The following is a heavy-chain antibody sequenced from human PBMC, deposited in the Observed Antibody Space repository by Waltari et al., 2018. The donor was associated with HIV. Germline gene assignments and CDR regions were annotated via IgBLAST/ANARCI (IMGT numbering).Heavy chain of an antibody. J-gene: IGHJ2*01. CDR1: GGSFSPYS. V-gene: IGHV4-34*02. D-gene: IGHD4-17*01. Sequence: QVALQQGGAGLLKPSETLSLSCAVSGGSFSPYSWCWIRQPPGKGLEWRGEISNSGSINFKPSLKSRLNISLDASKKQSSLHLTSVTAADTALYYCATRGDYGDLPKYFDLWGRGTLVTVSS. CDR3: ATRGDYGDLPKYFDL. CDR2: ISNSGSI.